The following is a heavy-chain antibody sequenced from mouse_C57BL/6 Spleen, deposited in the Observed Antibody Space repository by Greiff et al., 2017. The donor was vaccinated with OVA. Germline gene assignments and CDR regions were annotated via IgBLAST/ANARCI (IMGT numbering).Heavy chain of an antibody. CDR2: ISSGSSTI. CDR3: ARHYGNFYYFDY. Sequence: EVKVVESGGGLVKPGGSLKLSCAASGFTFSDYGMHWVRQAPEKGLEWVAYISSGSSTIYYADTVKGRFTISRDNAKNTRFLQMTSLRSEDTAMYYCARHYGNFYYFDYWGQGTTLTVSS. D-gene: IGHD2-1*01. CDR1: GFTFSDYG. J-gene: IGHJ2*01. V-gene: IGHV5-17*01.